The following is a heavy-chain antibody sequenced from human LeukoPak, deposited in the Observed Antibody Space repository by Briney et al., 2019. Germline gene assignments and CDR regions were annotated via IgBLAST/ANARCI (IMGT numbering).Heavy chain of an antibody. J-gene: IGHJ5*02. Sequence: SVGKEWGCRWSGHRLEWMGWINAGNGNTKYSQKFQGRVTITRDTSASTAYMELSSLRSEDTAVYYCAMENWFDPWGQGTLVTVSS. CDR1: SVG. CDR3: AMENWFDP. V-gene: IGHV1-3*01. D-gene: IGHD3-3*01. CDR2: INAGNGNT.